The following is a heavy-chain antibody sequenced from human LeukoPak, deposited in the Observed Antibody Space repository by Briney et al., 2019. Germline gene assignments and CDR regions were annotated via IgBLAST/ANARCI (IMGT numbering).Heavy chain of an antibody. CDR3: ARDLPGVGADY. Sequence: SETLSLTCAVYGGSFSGYYWSWIRQPPGKGLEWIGEINHSGSTNYNPSLKSRVTISVDTSKNQFSLKLSSVTAADTAVYYCARDLPGVGADYWGQGTLVTVSS. CDR1: GGSFSGYY. V-gene: IGHV4-34*01. CDR2: INHSGST. J-gene: IGHJ4*02. D-gene: IGHD1-26*01.